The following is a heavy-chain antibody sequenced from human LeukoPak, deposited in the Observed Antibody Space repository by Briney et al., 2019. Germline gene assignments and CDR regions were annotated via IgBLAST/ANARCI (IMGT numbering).Heavy chain of an antibody. CDR2: INPSGGST. Sequence: ASVKVSCKASGYTFTSYYMHWVREAPGQGLEWMGIINPSGGSTGYAQKFQGRVTMTRDTSTSTVYMEVSSLRSEDTAVYYCARDRCGGISAPQLDYWGQGTLATVSS. CDR3: ARDRCGGISAPQLDY. D-gene: IGHD4-23*01. V-gene: IGHV1-46*01. CDR1: GYTFTSYY. J-gene: IGHJ4*02.